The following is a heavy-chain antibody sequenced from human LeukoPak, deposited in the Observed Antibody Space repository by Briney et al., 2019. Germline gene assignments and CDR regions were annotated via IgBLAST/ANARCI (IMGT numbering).Heavy chain of an antibody. Sequence: SETLSLTCTVSGGSISSYYWSWIRKPPGKGLEWIGNIYYSGSTNYKPSLKSRVTISVDTSKNQFSLKLSSVTAADTAVYYCARAGYMDVWGKGTTVTVSS. J-gene: IGHJ6*03. V-gene: IGHV4-59*01. CDR3: ARAGYMDV. CDR2: IYYSGST. CDR1: GGSISSYY.